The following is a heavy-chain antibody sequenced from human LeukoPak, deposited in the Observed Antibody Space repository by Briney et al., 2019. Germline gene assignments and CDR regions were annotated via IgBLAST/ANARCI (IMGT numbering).Heavy chain of an antibody. CDR2: VYPHDSDT. D-gene: IGHD3-22*01. Sequence: GESLKISCKGSGYGFINYWIGWVRQMPGKGLEWMGIVYPHDSDTRYSPSFQGQVTISADKSINTAYLQWSSLKASDTAMYYCARWVEYYYDGSGYYDYWGQGTLVTVSS. CDR3: ARWVEYYYDGSGYYDY. J-gene: IGHJ4*02. CDR1: GYGFINYW. V-gene: IGHV5-51*01.